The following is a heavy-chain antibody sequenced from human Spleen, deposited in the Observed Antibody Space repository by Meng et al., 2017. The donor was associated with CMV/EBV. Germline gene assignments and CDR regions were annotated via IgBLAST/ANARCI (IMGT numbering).Heavy chain of an antibody. CDR1: GFSFGSYW. Sequence: GGSLRLSCAASGFSFGSYWMSWVRQAPGTGLEWVATMNEDGSQRNHVDSVKGRFSISRDNHKNSLYLQMNSLRTEDTALYYCAKHIRGNSDSWGQGTLVTVSS. CDR3: AKHIRGNSDS. V-gene: IGHV3-7*03. J-gene: IGHJ5*01. CDR2: MNEDGSQR. D-gene: IGHD1-7*01.